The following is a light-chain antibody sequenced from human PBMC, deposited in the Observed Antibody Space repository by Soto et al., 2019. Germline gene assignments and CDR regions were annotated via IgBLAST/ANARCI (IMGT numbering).Light chain of an antibody. CDR2: SNI. Sequence: QSVLAQPPSVSGAPGQRVTISCTGSSSTIGAGYDVHWYQHLPGRAPKLLIYSNINRPSGVPDRFSGSKSGTSASLAITGLQAEDEAVYYCQSYDSSLSGSGVFGGGTKLTV. V-gene: IGLV1-40*01. CDR1: SSTIGAGYD. CDR3: QSYDSSLSGSGV. J-gene: IGLJ3*02.